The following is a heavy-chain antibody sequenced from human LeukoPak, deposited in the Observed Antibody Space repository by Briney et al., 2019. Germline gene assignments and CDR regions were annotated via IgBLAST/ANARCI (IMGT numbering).Heavy chain of an antibody. CDR3: SKATPPRDGSNPDY. Sequence: GGSLRLSCAASGFTFSDYNMHWVRQAPGQGLEWVAVVSFDGNNNFHADSVKGRFTISRDNSKNTVYLQMNRLRPEDTAVYYCSKATPPRDGSNPDYWGQGTLVTVSS. CDR2: VSFDGNNN. V-gene: IGHV3-30-3*01. D-gene: IGHD4-4*01. J-gene: IGHJ4*02. CDR1: GFTFSDYN.